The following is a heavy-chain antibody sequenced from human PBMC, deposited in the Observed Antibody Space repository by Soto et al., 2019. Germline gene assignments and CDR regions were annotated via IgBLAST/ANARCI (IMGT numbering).Heavy chain of an antibody. D-gene: IGHD3-22*01. CDR1: GGTFSSYA. Sequence: SVKVSCKASGGTFSSYAISWVRQAPGQGLEWMGGIIPILGTANYAQKFQGRVTITADESTSTAYMELSSLRSEDMAVYYCARYSYYYDSSGLFDYWGQGTLVTVSS. CDR3: ARYSYYYDSSGLFDY. V-gene: IGHV1-69*13. CDR2: IIPILGTA. J-gene: IGHJ4*02.